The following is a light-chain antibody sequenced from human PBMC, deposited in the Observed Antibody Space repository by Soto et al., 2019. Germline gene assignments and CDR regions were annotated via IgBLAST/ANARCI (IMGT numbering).Light chain of an antibody. CDR3: GSYTGSIYV. J-gene: IGLJ1*01. Sequence: QSVLTQPASVSGSPGQSITISCTGTSGDIGSYNRVSWYQQHPGKAPKLIIYEVTDRPSGVSNRFSGSKSGNTASLTISGLQAEDEADYYCGSYTGSIYVFGTGTKVTVL. CDR1: SGDIGSYNR. V-gene: IGLV2-14*01. CDR2: EVT.